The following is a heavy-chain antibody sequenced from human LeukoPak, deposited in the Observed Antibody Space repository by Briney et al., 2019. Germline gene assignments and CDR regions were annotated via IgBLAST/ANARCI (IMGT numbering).Heavy chain of an antibody. CDR3: ARDYSGSYDY. CDR1: GYTFTGYY. J-gene: IGHJ4*02. D-gene: IGHD1-26*01. V-gene: IGHV1-2*02. CDR2: INPNSGGT. Sequence: ASVKVSCKASGYTFTGYYMHWVRQAPGQGLEWMGWINPNSGGTNYAQKFHGRVTMTRDTSISSPYMELSRLRSDDTAVYYCARDYSGSYDYWGQGTLVTVSS.